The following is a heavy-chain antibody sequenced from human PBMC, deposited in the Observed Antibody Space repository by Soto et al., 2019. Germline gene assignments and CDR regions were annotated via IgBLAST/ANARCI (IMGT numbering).Heavy chain of an antibody. Sequence: GGSLRLSCAASGFAFSSFWMSWVRQAPGKGLEWVASIRQDGGEEYYVDSVKGRFIISRDNAKNSLYLQMNSLRADDTAVYYCARDPYYGSGIYYILFDYWGQGSLVTVSS. V-gene: IGHV3-7*01. CDR2: IRQDGGEE. CDR3: ARDPYYGSGIYYILFDY. J-gene: IGHJ4*02. CDR1: GFAFSSFW. D-gene: IGHD3-10*01.